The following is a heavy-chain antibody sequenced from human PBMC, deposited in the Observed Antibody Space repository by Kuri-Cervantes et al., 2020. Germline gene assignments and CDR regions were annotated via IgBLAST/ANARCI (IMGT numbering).Heavy chain of an antibody. D-gene: IGHD6-6*01. Sequence: GESLKISCVASGLTFSDSAMSWVRQAPGKGLEWVSGISRGGESTYYADSVKGRFTVSRDISKKTLYLQMNSLRAEDTAMYYCARRLTSSSSRPLDHWGQGTLVTVSS. V-gene: IGHV3-23*01. CDR1: GLTFSDSA. CDR3: ARRLTSSSSRPLDH. J-gene: IGHJ4*02. CDR2: ISRGGEST.